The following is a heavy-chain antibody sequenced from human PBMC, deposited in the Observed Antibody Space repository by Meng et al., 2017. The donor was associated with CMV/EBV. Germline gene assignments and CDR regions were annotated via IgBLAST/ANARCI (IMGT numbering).Heavy chain of an antibody. CDR1: RFTFSSYW. J-gene: IGHJ5*02. CDR3: ARAALWSGSIWFDP. D-gene: IGHD3-3*01. V-gene: IGHV3-7*01. Sequence: GESLKISCAASRFTFSSYWMSWVRQAPGKGLEWVANIKQDGSEKYYVDSVKGRFTISRDNAKNSLYLQMNSLRAEDTAVYYCARAALWSGSIWFDPWGQGTLVTVSS. CDR2: IKQDGSEK.